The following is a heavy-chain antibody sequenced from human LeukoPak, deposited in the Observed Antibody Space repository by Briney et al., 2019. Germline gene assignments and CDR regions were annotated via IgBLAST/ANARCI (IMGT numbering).Heavy chain of an antibody. Sequence: ASVKVSCKASGGTFSSYAISWVRQAPGQGLEWMGGIIPIFGTANYAQKFQGRVTITADESTSTAYMELSSLRSEDTAVYYCARGRYSSGWYDAFDIWGQGTMVTVSS. J-gene: IGHJ3*02. D-gene: IGHD6-19*01. CDR1: GGTFSSYA. CDR3: ARGRYSSGWYDAFDI. V-gene: IGHV1-69*13. CDR2: IIPIFGTA.